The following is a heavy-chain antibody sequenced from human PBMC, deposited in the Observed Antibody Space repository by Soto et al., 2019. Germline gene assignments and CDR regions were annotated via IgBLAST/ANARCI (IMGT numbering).Heavy chain of an antibody. J-gene: IGHJ2*01. V-gene: IGHV3-49*02. D-gene: IGHD3-9*01. Sequence: GKELEWVGFIRSKAYGGTTEYAASVKGRFIISRDDSKSIDYMQMNSLKTEDTAVYYCSRDRAFFFSSRRRHTRLAPGLGIPAEPLFDL. CDR2: IRSKAYGGTT. CDR3: SRDRAFFFSSRRRHTRLAPGLGIPAEPLFDL.